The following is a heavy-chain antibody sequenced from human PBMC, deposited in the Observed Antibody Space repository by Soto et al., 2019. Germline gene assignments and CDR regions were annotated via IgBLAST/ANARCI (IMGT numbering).Heavy chain of an antibody. Sequence: QITLKETGPTLVKPTQTLTLTCNFSGFSLSASGEGVWWIRQPPGKALEWLAFNYWNDDRRYSASLKSRLYITRATSKNQVVLTMTNMDPVDTATYYCVHRRLGSAAPQIDYWGQGTLVTVSS. J-gene: IGHJ4*02. V-gene: IGHV2-5*01. CDR1: GFSLSASGEG. CDR3: VHRRLGSAAPQIDY. D-gene: IGHD6-13*01. CDR2: NYWNDDR.